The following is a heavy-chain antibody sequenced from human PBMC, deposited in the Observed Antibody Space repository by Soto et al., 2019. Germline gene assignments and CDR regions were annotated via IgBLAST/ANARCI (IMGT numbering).Heavy chain of an antibody. CDR1: GFTFSDYY. V-gene: IGHV3-11*06. D-gene: IGHD6-13*01. CDR2: ISSSSSYT. Sequence: KRGWSLGLGCAASGFTFSDYYMSWIRQAPGKGLEWVSYISSSSSYTNYADSVKGRFTISRDNAKNSLYLQMNSLRAEDTAVYYCARVLIAAAGYYFDYWGQGTLVTVSS. CDR3: ARVLIAAAGYYFDY. J-gene: IGHJ4*02.